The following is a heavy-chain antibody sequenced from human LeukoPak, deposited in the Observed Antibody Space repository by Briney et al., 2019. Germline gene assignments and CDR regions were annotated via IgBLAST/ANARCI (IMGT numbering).Heavy chain of an antibody. D-gene: IGHD3-22*01. CDR2: INANSGGT. CDR1: GYAFVDYH. CDR3: ARAPQLRNSGGYYRPADY. V-gene: IGHV1-2*02. Sequence: ASAKVSFKASGYAFVDYHIHWVRQAPGQGLEWMGWINANSGGTDYALKFQGRVTMTRDTSISTAYMELSRLESDDTAMYYCARAPQLRNSGGYYRPADYWGQGTLVTVSS. J-gene: IGHJ4*02.